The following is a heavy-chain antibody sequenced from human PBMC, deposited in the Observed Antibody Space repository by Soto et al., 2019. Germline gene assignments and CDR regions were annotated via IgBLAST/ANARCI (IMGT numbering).Heavy chain of an antibody. CDR1: GFTFSSYS. CDR2: ISSSSSYI. J-gene: IGHJ4*02. Sequence: EVQLVESGGGLVKPGGSLRLSCAASGFTFSSYSMNWVRQAPGKGLEWVSSISSSSSYIYYADSVKGRFTISRDNAKNSLYLQMNSLRAEDTAVYYCARVPGGEQQPPHYFDYWGQGTLVTVSS. D-gene: IGHD6-13*01. V-gene: IGHV3-21*01. CDR3: ARVPGGEQQPPHYFDY.